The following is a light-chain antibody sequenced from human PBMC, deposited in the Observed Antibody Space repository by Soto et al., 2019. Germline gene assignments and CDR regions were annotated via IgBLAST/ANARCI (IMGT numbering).Light chain of an antibody. CDR3: HQFNNPIT. CDR2: GAS. Sequence: AIQLTQSASSLSASFGDRVTITCRASQDISTALAWYQQKPGKPPKVLIYGASTLENGVPSRFIGSGSGTDFTLTISSLMPEDFATYYCHQFNNPITFGQGTRLEIK. CDR1: QDISTA. V-gene: IGKV1D-13*01. J-gene: IGKJ5*01.